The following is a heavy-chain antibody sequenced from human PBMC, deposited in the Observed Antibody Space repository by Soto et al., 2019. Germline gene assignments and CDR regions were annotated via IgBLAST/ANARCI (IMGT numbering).Heavy chain of an antibody. CDR2: INHRGST. D-gene: IGHD3-22*01. Sequence: SETLSLTCAVYGGSFSGYYWSWIRQRPGKGLEWIGEINHRGSTSYNPSLKSRVTISVDTSKNQFSLKLNSVTAADTAVYYCARGSTTMIVPDYWGQGTLVTVSS. CDR3: ARGSTTMIVPDY. V-gene: IGHV4-34*01. CDR1: GGSFSGYY. J-gene: IGHJ4*02.